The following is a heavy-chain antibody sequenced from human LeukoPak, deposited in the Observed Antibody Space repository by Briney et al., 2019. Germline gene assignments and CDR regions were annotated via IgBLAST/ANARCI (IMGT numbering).Heavy chain of an antibody. CDR1: GFTFTNYW. D-gene: IGHD3-10*01. CDR2: INQDGSEK. V-gene: IGHV3-7*01. J-gene: IGHJ4*02. CDR3: AREIHYHGSGSYYNKGADH. Sequence: GESLRLSCAASGFTFTNYWMSWVRQARGKGLEWVANINQDGSEKYYGDSVRGRVTISRDNAKNSLYLQMSSLRAEDKAVYYCAREIHYHGSGSYYNKGADHWGQGTLVTVSS.